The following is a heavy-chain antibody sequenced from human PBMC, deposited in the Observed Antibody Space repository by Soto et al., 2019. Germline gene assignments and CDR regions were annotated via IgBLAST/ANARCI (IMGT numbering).Heavy chain of an antibody. J-gene: IGHJ4*02. D-gene: IGHD6-13*01. Sequence: QVQLQQWGAGLLKPSETLSLTCAVYGGSFSGYYWSWIRQPPGKGLEWIGEINHSGSTNYNPFLKSRVTKTVDTSKNQFSLKLSSVTAADTAVYYCASRTPGYSSSRYDYWGQGTLVTVSS. V-gene: IGHV4-34*01. CDR1: GGSFSGYY. CDR3: ASRTPGYSSSRYDY. CDR2: INHSGST.